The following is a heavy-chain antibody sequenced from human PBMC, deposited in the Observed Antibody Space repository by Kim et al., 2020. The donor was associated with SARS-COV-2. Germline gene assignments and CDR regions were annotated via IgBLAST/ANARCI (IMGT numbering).Heavy chain of an antibody. J-gene: IGHJ4*02. CDR3: ARGGGEGGRWFGELLSPVW. Sequence: GGSLRLSCAASGFTFSDYYMSWIRQAPGKGLEWVSYISSSSSYTNYADSVKGRFTISRDNAKNSLYLQMNSLRAEDTAVYYCARGGGEGGRWFGELLSPVWWGQGTLVTVSS. CDR1: GFTFSDYY. D-gene: IGHD3-10*01. CDR2: ISSSSSYT. V-gene: IGHV3-11*05.